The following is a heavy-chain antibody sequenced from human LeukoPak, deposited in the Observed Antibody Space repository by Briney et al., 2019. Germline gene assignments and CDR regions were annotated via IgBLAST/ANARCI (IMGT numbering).Heavy chain of an antibody. CDR1: GGSFSGYY. CDR3: ARGRGVSGY. CDR2: ISHSGST. Sequence: SETLSLTCAVYGGSFSGYYWSWIRQPPGKGLEWIGEISHSGSTNYNPSLKSRVTISVDTSKNQFSLKLSSVTAADTAVYYCARGRGVSGYWGQGTLVTVSS. V-gene: IGHV4-34*01. D-gene: IGHD3-10*01. J-gene: IGHJ4*02.